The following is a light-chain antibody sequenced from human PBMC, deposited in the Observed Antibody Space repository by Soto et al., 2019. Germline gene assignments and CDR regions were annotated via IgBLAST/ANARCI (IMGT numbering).Light chain of an antibody. CDR3: QQYHNWPLT. J-gene: IGKJ4*01. CDR1: QSISSN. CDR2: GAS. V-gene: IGKV3-15*01. Sequence: EEVMTQSPATLSVSPGERATLSCRARQSISSNLAWYQQKPGQAPRLLIYGASTRATGIPARFSGSGSGTDFTLTISSLDSEDFAVYYCQQYHNWPLTFGGGTKVEIK.